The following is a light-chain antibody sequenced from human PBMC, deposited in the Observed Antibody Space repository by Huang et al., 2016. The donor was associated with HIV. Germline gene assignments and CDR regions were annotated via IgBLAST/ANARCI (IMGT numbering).Light chain of an antibody. CDR3: MQGTHWQWT. V-gene: IGKV2-30*02. CDR1: QSLVHSDGNTY. J-gene: IGKJ1*01. Sequence: DVVMTQSPLSLPVTLGQPASISCRSSQSLVHSDGNTYLNWFQQRPGQSPRRLIYKVSNRDSGVPDRFSGIGSGTDFTLKISRVEAEDVGVYYCMQGTHWQWTFGQGTKVEIK. CDR2: KVS.